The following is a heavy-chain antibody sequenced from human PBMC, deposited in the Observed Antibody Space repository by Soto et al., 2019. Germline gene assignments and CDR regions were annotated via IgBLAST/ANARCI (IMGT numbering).Heavy chain of an antibody. CDR1: GGSISRYY. CDR2: IYTSGST. CDR3: ARGCVSGYDSITYYYYGMDV. J-gene: IGHJ6*02. Sequence: SEPRSLACTVAGGSISRYYSSWIRQPAGKGLEWIGRIYTSGSTNYNPSLKSRVTMSVDTSKNQFSLKLSSVTAADTAVYYCARGCVSGYDSITYYYYGMDVWGQGTTVTVSS. V-gene: IGHV4-4*07. D-gene: IGHD5-12*01.